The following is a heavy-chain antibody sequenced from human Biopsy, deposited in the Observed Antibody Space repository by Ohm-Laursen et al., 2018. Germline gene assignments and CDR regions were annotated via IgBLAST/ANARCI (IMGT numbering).Heavy chain of an antibody. CDR2: IRSSGYGGTA. CDR3: AREGLGTTADY. Sequence: SLRLSCAASGVTLSGYSMNWVRQAPGKGLEWVGLIRSSGYGGTADYAASVKGRFTISRDDSKSFAYLQMTSLRTEDTAVYFCAREGLGTTADYWGQGILVTVSS. J-gene: IGHJ4*02. D-gene: IGHD1/OR15-1a*01. CDR1: GVTLSGYS. V-gene: IGHV3-49*04.